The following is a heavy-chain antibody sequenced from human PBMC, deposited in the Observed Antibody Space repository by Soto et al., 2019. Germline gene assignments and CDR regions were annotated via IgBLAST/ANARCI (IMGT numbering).Heavy chain of an antibody. V-gene: IGHV1-69*13. CDR3: ARGHYDSSLTSTYYYYYPMDV. CDR2: IIPILGSE. J-gene: IGHJ6*02. CDR1: GDTFSTYA. Sequence: ASVKVSCKASGDTFSTYAINWVRQAPGQGLEWMGGIIPILGSENYAQKFQGRVTITADESTSTAYMELSSLRSEDTAMYYCARGHYDSSLTSTYYYYYPMDVWGQGTTVTVSS. D-gene: IGHD3-3*01.